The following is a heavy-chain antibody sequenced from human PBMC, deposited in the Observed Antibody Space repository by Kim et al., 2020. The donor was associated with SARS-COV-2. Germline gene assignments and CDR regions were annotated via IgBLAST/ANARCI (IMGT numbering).Heavy chain of an antibody. CDR3: ARHPGASFDY. D-gene: IGHD1-26*01. CDR2: GPT. J-gene: IGHJ4*02. V-gene: IGHV4-59*08. Sequence: GPTTSHPSLKSRVTMSLDTSTNQFSLNLNSVTAADTAVYFCARHPGASFDYWGQGTPVTVSS.